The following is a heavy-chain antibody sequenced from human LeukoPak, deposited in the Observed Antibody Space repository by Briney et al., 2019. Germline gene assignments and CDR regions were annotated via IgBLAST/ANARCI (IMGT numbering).Heavy chain of an antibody. V-gene: IGHV4-4*07. CDR1: GGSISIYY. J-gene: IGHJ6*03. D-gene: IGHD3-10*01. CDR3: ARDTSGTYYNPLGYMDV. CDR2: IFTSGIT. Sequence: PSETLSLTCTVSGGSISIYYWNWIRQPAGKGLEWIGRIFTSGITNYNPSLKSRVTMSVDTSKNQFSLNLSSDIAADTAIYYCARDTSGTYYNPLGYMDVSGKGTTGTVSS.